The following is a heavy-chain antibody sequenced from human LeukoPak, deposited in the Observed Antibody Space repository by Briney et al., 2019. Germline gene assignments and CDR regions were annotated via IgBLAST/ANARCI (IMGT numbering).Heavy chain of an antibody. CDR2: IKQDGGEK. CDR3: ARDRGFGQADV. J-gene: IGHJ6*04. CDR1: GFTFSGYW. Sequence: GGSLRLSCAASGFTFSGYWMSWLRQAPGKGLEWVANIKQDGGEKYYVDSVEGRFTISRDNAKNSLYLQMNSLRAEDAAVYYCARDRGFGQADVWGKGTTVTVSS. D-gene: IGHD3-10*01. V-gene: IGHV3-7*01.